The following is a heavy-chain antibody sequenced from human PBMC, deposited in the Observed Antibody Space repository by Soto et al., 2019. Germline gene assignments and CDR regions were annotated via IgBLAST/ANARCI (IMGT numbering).Heavy chain of an antibody. V-gene: IGHV3-23*01. CDR3: AKAPWGGVTKTAYYFDY. Sequence: GGSLRLSCAASGFTFSSYAMSWVRQAPGKGLEWVSAISGSGGSTYYADSVKGRFTISRDNSKNTLYLQMNSLRAEDTAVYYCAKAPWGGVTKTAYYFDYWGQGTLVTVSS. CDR2: ISGSGGST. CDR1: GFTFSSYA. D-gene: IGHD2-8*02. J-gene: IGHJ4*02.